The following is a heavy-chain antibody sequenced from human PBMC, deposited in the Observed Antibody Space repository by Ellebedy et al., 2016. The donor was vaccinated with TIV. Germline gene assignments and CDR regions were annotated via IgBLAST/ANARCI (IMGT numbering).Heavy chain of an antibody. J-gene: IGHJ4*02. Sequence: SETLSLXCAVYGGSFSGYYWRWIRQSPGKGLEWIGEINHSGSTNCKPSLKSRVTISVDTSKNQFSLKMSSLTAADTAVYYCARRSSVTPDTGIGYWGQGTRVTVSS. D-gene: IGHD3-16*02. V-gene: IGHV4-34*01. CDR2: INHSGST. CDR3: ARRSSVTPDTGIGY. CDR1: GGSFSGYY.